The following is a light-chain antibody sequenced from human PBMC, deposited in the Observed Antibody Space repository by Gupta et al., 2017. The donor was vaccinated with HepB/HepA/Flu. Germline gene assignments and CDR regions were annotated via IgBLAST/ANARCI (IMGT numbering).Light chain of an antibody. J-gene: IGKJ4*01. CDR2: SAS. CDR1: QSINTY. CDR3: QQSSSNLL. V-gene: IGKV1-39*01. Sequence: DIQLIQTPSSLSASVGDRVTITCRTSQSINTYLNWYQQKPGKAPKLLIYSASSLQGGVPSRFSGSGSGTDFTLTISSLQPEDFATYYCQQSSSNLLFGGGTKVEI.